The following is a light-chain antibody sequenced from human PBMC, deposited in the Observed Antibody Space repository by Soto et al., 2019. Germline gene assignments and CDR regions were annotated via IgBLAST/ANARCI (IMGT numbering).Light chain of an antibody. CDR1: QNVRSW. J-gene: IGKJ1*01. Sequence: DIQMTQSPSILPASIGDRVTISCRASQNVRSWLAWYQQKPGKAPKLLISKASNLEGGVPSRFIGSGSGTEFTLTISSLQPDDFATYYCQQYNTDWTFGQGTKVEIK. CDR3: QQYNTDWT. V-gene: IGKV1-5*03. CDR2: KAS.